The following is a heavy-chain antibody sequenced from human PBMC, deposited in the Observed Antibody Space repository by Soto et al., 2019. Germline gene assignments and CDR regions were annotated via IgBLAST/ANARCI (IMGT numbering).Heavy chain of an antibody. CDR1: GFTFSNAW. D-gene: IGHD4-17*01. Sequence: GGSLRLSCAASGFTFSNAWMNWVRQAPGKGLEWVGRIKSKTDGGTTDYAAPVKGRFTISRDDSKNTLYLQMNSLKTEDTAVYYCTTDDYSLPDYYYYYGMDVWGQGTTVTVSS. CDR2: IKSKTDGGTT. J-gene: IGHJ6*02. V-gene: IGHV3-15*07. CDR3: TTDDYSLPDYYYYYGMDV.